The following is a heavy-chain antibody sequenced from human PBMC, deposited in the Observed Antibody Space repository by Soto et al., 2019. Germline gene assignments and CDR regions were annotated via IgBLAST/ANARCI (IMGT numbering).Heavy chain of an antibody. CDR3: AKAESKEVVVTYFDY. Sequence: SLRLSCAASGFTFSSYGMHWVRQAPGKGLEWVAVISYDGSNKYYADSVKGRFTISRDNSKNTLYLQMNSLRAEDTAVYYCAKAESKEVVVTYFDYWGQGTLVTVSS. J-gene: IGHJ4*02. V-gene: IGHV3-30*18. CDR1: GFTFSSYG. CDR2: ISYDGSNK. D-gene: IGHD3-22*01.